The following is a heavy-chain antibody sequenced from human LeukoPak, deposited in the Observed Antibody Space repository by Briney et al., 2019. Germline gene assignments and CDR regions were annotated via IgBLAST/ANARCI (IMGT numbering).Heavy chain of an antibody. D-gene: IGHD2-2*01. CDR1: GGSISSYY. J-gene: IGHJ6*03. CDR3: ARGSTIRGYYYYYMDV. V-gene: IGHV4-59*01. Sequence: SETLSLTCTVSGGSISSYYWSWIRQPPGKGLEWIWYIYYSGSTNYNPSLKSRVTISVDTSKNQFSLKLSSVTAADTAVYYCARGSTIRGYYYYYMDVWGKGTTVTVSS. CDR2: IYYSGST.